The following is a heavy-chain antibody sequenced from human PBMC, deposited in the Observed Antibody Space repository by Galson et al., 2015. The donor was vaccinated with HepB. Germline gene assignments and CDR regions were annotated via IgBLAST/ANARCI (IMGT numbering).Heavy chain of an antibody. CDR1: GFTFNSHA. CDR2: ISGDGGST. J-gene: IGHJ5*01. Sequence: SLRLSCAASGFTFNSHAMTWVRQAPGKGLEWVSGISGDGGSTFYADSVKGWFSISRDSTKNTLSLQMNSLRAEDTALYYCAKGYGLFDSWGQGTLDTVSS. CDR3: AKGYGLFDS. V-gene: IGHV3-23*01. D-gene: IGHD5-18*01.